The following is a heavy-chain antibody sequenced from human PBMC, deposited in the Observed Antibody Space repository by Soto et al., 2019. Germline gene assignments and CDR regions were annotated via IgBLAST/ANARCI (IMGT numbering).Heavy chain of an antibody. CDR2: IWYDGSNK. V-gene: IGHV3-33*01. CDR1: GFTFRSYG. CDR3: ARESEDLTSNFDY. Sequence: GGSLRLSCAAAGFTFRSYGMHWVLQAPGNGLEWVAVIWYDGSNKYYADSVKGRFTISRDNSKNTLYLQMNSLRAEDTAVYYCARESEDLTSNFDYWGQGTLVSVSS. J-gene: IGHJ4*02.